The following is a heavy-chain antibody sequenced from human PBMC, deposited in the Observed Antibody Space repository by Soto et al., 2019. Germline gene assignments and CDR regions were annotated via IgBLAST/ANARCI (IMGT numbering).Heavy chain of an antibody. CDR3: ARGQIARERMECLDP. CDR2: MNPNSGNT. CDR1: GYTFTSYD. Sequence: ASVKVSCNASGYTFTSYDINWVLQATGQGLEWMGWMNPNSGNTGYAQKFQGRVTMTRNTSISTAYMELSSLRSEDTAVYYCARGQIARERMECLDPGGQGTLVTVAS. J-gene: IGHJ5*02. D-gene: IGHD6-13*01. V-gene: IGHV1-8*01.